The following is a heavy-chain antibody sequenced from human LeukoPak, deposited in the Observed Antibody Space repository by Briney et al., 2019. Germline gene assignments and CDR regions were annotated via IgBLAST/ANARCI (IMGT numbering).Heavy chain of an antibody. J-gene: IGHJ4*02. CDR1: GGTFSSYA. Sequence: SVKVSCKASGGTFSSYAISWVRPAPGQGLAWMGRIIPILGIANYAQKFQGRVTITADKSTSTAYMELSSLRSEDTAVYYCASRGQYSSSWFAFGYWGQGTLVTVSS. D-gene: IGHD6-13*01. CDR2: IIPILGIA. CDR3: ASRGQYSSSWFAFGY. V-gene: IGHV1-69*04.